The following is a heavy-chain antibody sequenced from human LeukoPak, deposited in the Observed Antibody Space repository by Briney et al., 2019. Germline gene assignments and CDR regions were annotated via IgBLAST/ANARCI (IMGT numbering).Heavy chain of an antibody. J-gene: IGHJ6*03. CDR2: MNPNSGNI. CDR1: GYTFTSYD. CDR3: ARQGSSSWYYYYMDV. V-gene: IGHV1-8*01. Sequence: ASVKVSCKASGYTFTSYDINWVRQATGQGLEWMGWMNPNSGNIGYAQKFQGRVTMTRNTSISTAYMELSSLRSEDTAVYYCARQGSSSWYYYYMDVWGKGTTVTVSS. D-gene: IGHD6-13*01.